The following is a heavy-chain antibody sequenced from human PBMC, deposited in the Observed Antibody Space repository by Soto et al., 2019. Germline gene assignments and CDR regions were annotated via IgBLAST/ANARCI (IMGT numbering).Heavy chain of an antibody. V-gene: IGHV4-61*01. D-gene: IGHD2-2*03. CDR2: IYSSGST. Sequence: QVQLQESGPGLVKPSETLSLTCSVSSGSVSSGTYYWSWIRQPPGRGLEWIGHIYSSGSTNYNPSLKSRVTIPVDTSKNQFSLILSSVTAADTARYYCARDSKAAGYQYWGQGTLVTVS. CDR1: SGSVSSGTYY. J-gene: IGHJ1*01. CDR3: ARDSKAAGYQY.